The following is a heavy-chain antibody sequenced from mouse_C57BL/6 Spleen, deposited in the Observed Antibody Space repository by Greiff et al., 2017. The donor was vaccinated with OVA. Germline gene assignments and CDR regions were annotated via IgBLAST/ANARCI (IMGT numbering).Heavy chain of an antibody. CDR3: ARRDDYDPFAY. CDR1: GFTFSSYA. D-gene: IGHD2-4*01. Sequence: EVKLVESGGGLVKPGGSLKLSCAASGFTFSSYAMSWVRQTPEKRLEWVATISDGGSYTYYPDNVKGRFTISRDNAKNNLYLQMSHLKSEDTAMYYCARRDDYDPFAYWGQGTLVTVSA. V-gene: IGHV5-4*03. CDR2: ISDGGSYT. J-gene: IGHJ3*01.